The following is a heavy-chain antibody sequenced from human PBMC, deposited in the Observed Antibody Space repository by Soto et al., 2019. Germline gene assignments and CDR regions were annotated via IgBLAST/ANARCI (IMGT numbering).Heavy chain of an antibody. CDR2: MNPNRGNT. J-gene: IGHJ6*03. Sequence: QVQLVQSGAEVKKPGASVKVSCKASGYTFTSYDINWVRQATGQGLECMGWMNPNRGNTGYAQKLHGRDTMTRNTSISTAYMELSSLRSEDTAVYYCARGNYGDYVYYYLDGWGKGTTVTVSS. CDR3: ARGNYGDYVYYYLDG. V-gene: IGHV1-8*01. D-gene: IGHD4-17*01. CDR1: GYTFTSYD.